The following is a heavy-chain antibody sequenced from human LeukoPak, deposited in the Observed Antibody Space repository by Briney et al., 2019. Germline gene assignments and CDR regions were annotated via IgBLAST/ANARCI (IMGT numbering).Heavy chain of an antibody. CDR3: AKRVVIRSTDYFYYYIHV. D-gene: IGHD3-3*01. V-gene: IGHV3-30*02. CDR1: GFSFSDYG. J-gene: IGHJ6*03. CDR2: IRYNGDNK. Sequence: GGSLRLSCEASGFSFSDYGMHWVRQAPGKGLEWVAFIRYNGDNKYYAGSAKGRFTVSIYNSQSTLYFQMNSLRVEYTAVYYCAKRVVIRSTDYFYYYIHVWGKGTTVTVSS.